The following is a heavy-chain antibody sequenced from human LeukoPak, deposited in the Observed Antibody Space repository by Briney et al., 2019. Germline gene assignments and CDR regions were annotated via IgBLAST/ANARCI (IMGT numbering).Heavy chain of an antibody. V-gene: IGHV3-21*01. D-gene: IGHD6-25*01. CDR1: GFTFSSYS. CDR3: AREADYFDY. Sequence: GGCLTPACAASGFTFSSYSTNWVRQGPGKGLEWVSSTSSSSSYIYYAGSVKGRFTISRDNAKNSLYLQMNSLRAEDTAVYYWAREADYFDYWGQGTLVTVSS. J-gene: IGHJ4*02. CDR2: TSSSSSYI.